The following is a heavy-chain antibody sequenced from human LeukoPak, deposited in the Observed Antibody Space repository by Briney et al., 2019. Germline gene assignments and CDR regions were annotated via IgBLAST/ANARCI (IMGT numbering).Heavy chain of an antibody. J-gene: IGHJ4*02. V-gene: IGHV1-69*06. Sequence: SVKVSCKASGGTFSSYAISWVRQAPGQGLEWMGGIIPIFVTANYAQKFQGRVTITADKSTSTAYMELSSLRSEDTAVYYCARDLLPHYYDSSGYSSLGSYWGQGTLVTVSS. D-gene: IGHD3-22*01. CDR3: ARDLLPHYYDSSGYSSLGSY. CDR2: IIPIFVTA. CDR1: GGTFSSYA.